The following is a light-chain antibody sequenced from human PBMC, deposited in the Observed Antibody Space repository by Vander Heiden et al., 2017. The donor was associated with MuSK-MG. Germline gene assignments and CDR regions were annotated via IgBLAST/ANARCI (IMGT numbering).Light chain of an antibody. J-gene: IGKJ3*01. Sequence: LQITQSPSSLSASVGDGVTIPCRTRQAISTYLSWYQQTPGQVLKLLVYAAYTLQSGVPSRCSGSGSGTEFTLTIRILQTEDVRTYYCQRYMTVPGTFGRGTKVDIK. CDR3: QRYMTVPGT. CDR1: QAISTY. V-gene: IGKV1-27*01. CDR2: AAY.